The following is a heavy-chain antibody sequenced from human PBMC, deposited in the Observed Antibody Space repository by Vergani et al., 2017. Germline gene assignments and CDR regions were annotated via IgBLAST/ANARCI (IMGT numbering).Heavy chain of an antibody. V-gene: IGHV3-23*01. CDR2: ISGSGGST. CDR1: GFTFSSYA. Sequence: EVQLLESGGGLVQPGGSLRLSCAASGFTFSSYAMSWVRQAPGEGLEWGSAISGSGGSTYYADSVKGRFTISRDKSKNTLYLQMNSLRAEDTAVYYCAKDPHYGSGSYYGNWFDPWGQGTLVTVSS. D-gene: IGHD3-10*01. J-gene: IGHJ5*02. CDR3: AKDPHYGSGSYYGNWFDP.